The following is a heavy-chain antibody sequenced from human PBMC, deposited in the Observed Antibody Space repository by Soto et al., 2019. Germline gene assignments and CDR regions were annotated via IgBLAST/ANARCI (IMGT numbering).Heavy chain of an antibody. CDR3: ARGVVSGSYYDSTSWFDY. CDR1: GFTFSDHY. V-gene: IGHV3-72*01. Sequence: PGGSLRLSCAASGFTFSDHYMDWVRQAPGKGLEWVGRTRNKANSYTTEYAASVKGRFTISRDDSKNSLYLQMNSLKTEDTAVYYCARGVVSGSYYDSTSWFDYWGQGTLVTVSS. CDR2: TRNKANSYTT. J-gene: IGHJ4*02. D-gene: IGHD1-26*01.